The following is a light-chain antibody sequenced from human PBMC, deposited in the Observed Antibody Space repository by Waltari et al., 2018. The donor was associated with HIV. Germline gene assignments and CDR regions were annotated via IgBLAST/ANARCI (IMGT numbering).Light chain of an antibody. CDR1: ASGTYKD. Sequence: QSALAQPASVSGSPGQTITISCTGVASGTYKDVPWYQHRPGHAPKVIIYEVSNRPLGVSPRFSGSKSANTASLTISGLQFEDEADYFCTSYLSSATPEFGGGTRLTVL. V-gene: IGLV2-14*01. J-gene: IGLJ3*02. CDR2: EVS. CDR3: TSYLSSATPE.